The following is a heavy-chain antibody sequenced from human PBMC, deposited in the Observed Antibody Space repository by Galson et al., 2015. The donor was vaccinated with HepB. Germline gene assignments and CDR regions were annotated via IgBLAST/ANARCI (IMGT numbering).Heavy chain of an antibody. J-gene: IGHJ6*02. CDR2: ISSSGSTI. Sequence: SLRLSCAASGFTFSDYYMSWIRQAPGKGLEWVSYISSSGSTIYYADSVKGRFTISRDNAKNSLYLQMNSLRAEDTAVYYCASPLVGLPAGYYDFWSGYYYYYGMDVWGQGTTVTVSS. D-gene: IGHD3-3*01. CDR3: ASPLVGLPAGYYDFWSGYYYYYGMDV. V-gene: IGHV3-11*01. CDR1: GFTFSDYY.